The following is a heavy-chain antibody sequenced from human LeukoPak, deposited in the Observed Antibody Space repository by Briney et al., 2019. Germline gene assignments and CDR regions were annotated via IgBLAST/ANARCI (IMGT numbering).Heavy chain of an antibody. CDR3: ARDPYSGSYGPYYYYYMDV. V-gene: IGHV3-21*06. CDR1: GGSFSGYY. D-gene: IGHD1-26*01. J-gene: IGHJ6*03. CDR2: ITSSSSYI. Sequence: ETLSLTCAVYGGSFSGYYWSWIRQPPGKGLEWVSSITSSSSYIYYADSVKGRFTISRDNAKNSLYLQMDSLRVEDTAVYYCARDPYSGSYGPYYYYYMDVWGKGTTVTISS.